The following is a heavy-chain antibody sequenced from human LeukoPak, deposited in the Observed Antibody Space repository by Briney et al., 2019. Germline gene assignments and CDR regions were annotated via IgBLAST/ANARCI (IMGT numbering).Heavy chain of an antibody. D-gene: IGHD6-19*01. V-gene: IGHV3-48*01. CDR3: ARGSIAVAVGKYYFDY. J-gene: IGHJ4*02. CDR2: ISSRSITI. CDR1: GFTFSSYS. Sequence: GGSLRLSCAASGFTFSSYSMNWVRQAPGKGLEWVSYISSRSITIYYADSVKGRFTISRDNAKNSLYLQMNSLRAEDTAVYYCARGSIAVAVGKYYFDYWGQGALVTVSS.